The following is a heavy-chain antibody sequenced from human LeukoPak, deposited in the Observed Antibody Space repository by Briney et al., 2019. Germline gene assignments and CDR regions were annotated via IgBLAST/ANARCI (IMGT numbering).Heavy chain of an antibody. CDR1: GGSISSYY. D-gene: IGHD1-1*01. CDR3: SREGTTGRNLNWFDS. J-gene: IGHJ5*01. V-gene: IGHV4-59*01. CDR2: IHNSGNT. Sequence: PSETLSPTCTVSGGSISSYYWSWIRQPPGKGLEGIGHIHNSGNTNYNPAQKSRGTLSVDTSKNQFSLKLSSVTAADTAVYYFSREGTTGRNLNWFDSWGQGTLVTVSS.